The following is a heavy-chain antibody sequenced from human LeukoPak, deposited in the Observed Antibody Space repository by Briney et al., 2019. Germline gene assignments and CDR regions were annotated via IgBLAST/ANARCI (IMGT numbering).Heavy chain of an antibody. V-gene: IGHV4-34*01. CDR2: INHSGST. D-gene: IGHD3-9*01. CDR3: ARVPRGAVLRYFDRAHYYMDV. Sequence: SETLSLTCAVYGGSFSGYYWSWIRQPPGKGLEWIGEINHSGSTNYNPSLKSRVTISVDTSKNQFSVKLSSVTAADTAVYYCARVPRGAVLRYFDRAHYYMDVWGKGTTVTVSS. J-gene: IGHJ6*03. CDR1: GGSFSGYY.